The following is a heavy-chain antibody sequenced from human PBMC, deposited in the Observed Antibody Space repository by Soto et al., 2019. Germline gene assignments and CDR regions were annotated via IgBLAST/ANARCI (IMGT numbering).Heavy chain of an antibody. CDR1: GFTFSRYG. CDR3: ARAHDSSGYYSLYYYYGMDV. V-gene: IGHV3-33*01. CDR2: IYYDGSNK. D-gene: IGHD3-22*01. J-gene: IGHJ6*01. Sequence: GGSLRLSCAASGFTFSRYGMHWVRQAPGKGLEWVAVIYYDGSNKYFADSVKGRFTLPRDNSKNTLYLKMNSRRAEDTAVYYCARAHDSSGYYSLYYYYGMDVWGRGTTVTVSA.